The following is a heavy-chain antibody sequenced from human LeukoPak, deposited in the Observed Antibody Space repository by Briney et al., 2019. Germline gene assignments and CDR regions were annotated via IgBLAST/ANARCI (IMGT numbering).Heavy chain of an antibody. J-gene: IGHJ4*02. D-gene: IGHD2-15*01. Sequence: GGSLRLSCAASGFSFSNYWMNWVRQAPGRGLEWVAILKQDGSERLYVDSVKGRFTISRDNAKNSLFLQMHSLRAEDTAVYHCGAGAGWSIDYWGQGTLVTVSS. CDR3: GAGAGWSIDY. CDR2: LKQDGSER. V-gene: IGHV3-7*01. CDR1: GFSFSNYW.